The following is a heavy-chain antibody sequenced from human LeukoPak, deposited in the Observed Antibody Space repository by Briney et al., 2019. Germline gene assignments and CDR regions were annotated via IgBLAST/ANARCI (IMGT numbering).Heavy chain of an antibody. CDR2: IIPILGIA. D-gene: IGHD3-3*01. CDR3: ASGDSIFGVVTRMGCYYMDV. J-gene: IGHJ6*03. V-gene: IGHV1-69*02. CDR1: GGTFSSYT. Sequence: GASVKVSCKASGGTFSSYTISWVRQAPGQGLEWMGRIIPILGIANYAQKFQGRVTITADKSTSTAYMELSSLRAEDTAVYYCASGDSIFGVVTRMGCYYMDVWGKGTTVTVSS.